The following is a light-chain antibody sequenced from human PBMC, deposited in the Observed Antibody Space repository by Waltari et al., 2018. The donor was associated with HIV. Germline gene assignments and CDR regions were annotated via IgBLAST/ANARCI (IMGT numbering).Light chain of an antibody. CDR3: QQYGSSPYT. CDR1: QSVSSSY. J-gene: IGKJ2*01. V-gene: IGKV3-20*01. CDR2: GAS. Sequence: EIVLTQSPGTLSLSPGERATLSCRASQSVSSSYLAWYQKKPGQAPRLLIYGASSRAPGIPDRFNGSGSGTDFTLTISRLEPEDSAVYYCQQYGSSPYTFGQGTKLEIK.